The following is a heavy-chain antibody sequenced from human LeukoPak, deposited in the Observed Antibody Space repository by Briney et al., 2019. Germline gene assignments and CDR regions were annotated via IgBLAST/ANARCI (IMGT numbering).Heavy chain of an antibody. CDR2: IYYSGTT. J-gene: IGHJ4*02. CDR1: GGSIDSNS. D-gene: IGHD1-26*01. Sequence: SETLSLTCTVSGGSIDSNSWTWIRQPPGKGLEWIGYIYYSGTTNYSPSLKSRVTMSVDMSKSQFSLKLSSVTAADTAVYYCASPSTGVGALAYWGQGILVTVSS. CDR3: ASPSTGVGALAY. V-gene: IGHV4-59*01.